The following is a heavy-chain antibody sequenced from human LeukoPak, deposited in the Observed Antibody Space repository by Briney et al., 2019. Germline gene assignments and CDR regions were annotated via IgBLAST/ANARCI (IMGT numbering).Heavy chain of an antibody. CDR1: GYSFTSYW. Sequence: GESLKISCKGSGYSFTSYWIGWVRQMPGKGLGWMGIIYPGDSDTRYSPSFQGQVTISADKSISTAYLQWSSLKASDTAVYYCARRSDYGDYYMDVWGKGTTVTVSS. D-gene: IGHD4-17*01. CDR3: ARRSDYGDYYMDV. V-gene: IGHV5-51*01. CDR2: IYPGDSDT. J-gene: IGHJ6*03.